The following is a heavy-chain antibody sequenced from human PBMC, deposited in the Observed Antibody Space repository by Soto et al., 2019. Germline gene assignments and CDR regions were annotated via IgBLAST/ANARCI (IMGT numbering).Heavy chain of an antibody. CDR1: GFTFGNYA. CDR2: ISSNGNST. Sequence: PGGSLRLSCAASGFTFGNYAMHWVRQAPGKGLEYVSAISSNGNSTYYADSVKGRFTISRDNSMNTLYLQMGSLRAEDTAVYYCARDPEGSWVIAAADWYYYYGMDVWGQGTTVTVSS. D-gene: IGHD6-13*01. V-gene: IGHV3-64*02. CDR3: ARDPEGSWVIAAADWYYYYGMDV. J-gene: IGHJ6*02.